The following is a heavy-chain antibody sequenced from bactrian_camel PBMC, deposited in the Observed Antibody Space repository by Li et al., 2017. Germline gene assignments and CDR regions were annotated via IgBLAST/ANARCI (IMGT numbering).Heavy chain of an antibody. CDR2: INLRDGSA. CDR3: AARTFPCWSGIGSEWAGATSFGS. J-gene: IGHJ6*01. D-gene: IGHD2*01. Sequence: HVQLVESGGGSVQAGGSLRLSCSASTGPPSSNACMGWFLQAPGKEREVVASINLRDGSAAYSNSVSGRFTVSQDHTSSTMYLQMDNLKPEDTGMYYCAARTFPCWSGIGSEWAGATSFGSWGQGTQVTVS. CDR1: TGPPSSNAC. V-gene: IGHV3S68*01.